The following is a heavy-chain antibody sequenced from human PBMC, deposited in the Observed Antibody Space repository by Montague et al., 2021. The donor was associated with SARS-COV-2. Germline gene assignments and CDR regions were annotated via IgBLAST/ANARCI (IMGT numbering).Heavy chain of an antibody. D-gene: IGHD6-13*01. J-gene: IGHJ4*02. CDR1: GDSVPSNTAA. CDR2: TYYRSKWYY. CDR3: ARDPRYSLSWSFDY. Sequence: CAISGDSVPSNTAAWNWSRQSPSRGLEWLGRTYYRSKWYYDYAVSVKSRVTISPNTSKNQFSLQLSSVTPEDRAVYYCARDPRYSLSWSFDYWGQGTLVTVSS. V-gene: IGHV6-1*01.